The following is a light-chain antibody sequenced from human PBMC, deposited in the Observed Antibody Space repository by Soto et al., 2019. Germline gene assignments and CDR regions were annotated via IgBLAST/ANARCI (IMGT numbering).Light chain of an antibody. CDR2: DAS. CDR1: QSISSW. J-gene: IGKJ2*01. V-gene: IGKV1-5*01. Sequence: DIQMTQSPSTLSASVGDRVTITCRASQSISSWLAWYQQKPGKAPKILIYDASTLESGVPSRFSGSGSGTDFTLTISSLQPDDFATYYCQQYNSYPYTFGQGTNLEIK. CDR3: QQYNSYPYT.